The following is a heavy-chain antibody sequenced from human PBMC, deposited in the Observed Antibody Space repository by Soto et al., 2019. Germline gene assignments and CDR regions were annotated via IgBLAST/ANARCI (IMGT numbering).Heavy chain of an antibody. CDR1: GYTFTIYD. Sequence: ASVKVSCKASGYTFTIYDINWVRQATGQGLQGMGWMNPNSGNTGYAQKLQGRVTMTTDTSTSTAYMELRSLRSDDTAVYYCARWYYYDSSGYYPGFVPYYYYGMDVWGQGTTVTVSS. CDR3: ARWYYYDSSGYYPGFVPYYYYGMDV. V-gene: IGHV1-8*01. J-gene: IGHJ6*02. CDR2: MNPNSGNT. D-gene: IGHD3-22*01.